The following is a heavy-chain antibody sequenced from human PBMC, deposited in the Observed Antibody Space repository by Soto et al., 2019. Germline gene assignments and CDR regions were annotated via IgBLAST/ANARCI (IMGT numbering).Heavy chain of an antibody. V-gene: IGHV1-18*01. CDR2: ISAYNGNT. D-gene: IGHD2-15*01. J-gene: IGHJ5*02. CDR3: ARDKLGYCSGGSCPRGWFDP. Sequence: ASVKVSCKASGYTFTSYGISWVRQAPGQGLEWMGWISAYNGNTNYAQKLRGRVTMTTDTSTSTAYMELRSLRSDVTAVYYCARDKLGYCSGGSCPRGWFDPWGQGTLVTVSS. CDR1: GYTFTSYG.